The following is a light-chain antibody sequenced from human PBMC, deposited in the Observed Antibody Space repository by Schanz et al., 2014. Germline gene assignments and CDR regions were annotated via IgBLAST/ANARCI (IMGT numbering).Light chain of an antibody. CDR2: DND. Sequence: QSVLTQPPSVSAAPGQKVTISCSGTISNIENNYVSWYQQLPGTAPKLLIYDNDKRPSGIPDRFSGSKSGTSATLGITGLQSGDEADYHCGTWDSSLSARRVFGGGTKLTVL. J-gene: IGLJ3*02. CDR3: GTWDSSLSARRV. CDR1: ISNIENNY. V-gene: IGLV1-51*01.